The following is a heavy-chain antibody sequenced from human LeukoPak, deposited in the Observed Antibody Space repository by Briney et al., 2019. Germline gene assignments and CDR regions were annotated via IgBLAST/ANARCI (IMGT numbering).Heavy chain of an antibody. CDR1: GYTFTHQW. J-gene: IGHJ4*02. Sequence: PGESLKISCKASGYTFTHQWIGWVRQKSGSGLEWMGIIYPRDSDTRYSPSFQGHVSISADTSINTAYLEWSRLEAPDTAMYYCARHSDVIGAIWGQGTLVTVSS. D-gene: IGHD3-10*01. CDR2: IYPRDSDT. V-gene: IGHV5-51*01. CDR3: ARHSDVIGAI.